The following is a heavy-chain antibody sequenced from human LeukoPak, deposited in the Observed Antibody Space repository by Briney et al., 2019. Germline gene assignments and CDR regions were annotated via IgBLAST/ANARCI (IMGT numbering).Heavy chain of an antibody. D-gene: IGHD3-3*01. CDR1: GYTFTSYG. Sequence: ASVKVSCKASGYTFTSYGISWVRQAPGQGLEWMGWISAYNGNTNYAQKLQGRVTMTTDTSTSTAYMELRSLRSDGTAVYYCARDRREWLSPKPFDYWGQGTLVTVSS. CDR3: ARDRREWLSPKPFDY. J-gene: IGHJ4*02. V-gene: IGHV1-18*01. CDR2: ISAYNGNT.